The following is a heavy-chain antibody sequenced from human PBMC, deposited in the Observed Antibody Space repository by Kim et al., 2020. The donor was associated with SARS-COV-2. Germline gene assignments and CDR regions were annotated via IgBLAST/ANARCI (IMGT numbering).Heavy chain of an antibody. Sequence: GGSLRLSCAASGFTFSSYSMNWVRQAPGKGLEWVSCISSSSSTIYYADSVKGRFTISRDNAKNSLYLQMNSLRDEDTAVYYCARDVVRGVTRHGGWFDPWGQGTLVTVSS. CDR2: ISSSSSTI. CDR1: GFTFSSYS. CDR3: ARDVVRGVTRHGGWFDP. V-gene: IGHV3-48*02. D-gene: IGHD3-10*01. J-gene: IGHJ5*02.